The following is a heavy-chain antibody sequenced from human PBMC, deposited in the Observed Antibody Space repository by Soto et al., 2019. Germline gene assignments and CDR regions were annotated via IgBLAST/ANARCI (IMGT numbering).Heavy chain of an antibody. V-gene: IGHV4-59*01. CDR1: GGSIIRYY. CDR3: ARTLIDSSGYYRELPYYFDY. CDR2: IYYSGST. J-gene: IGHJ4*02. D-gene: IGHD3-22*01. Sequence: SETLSLTCTVSGGSIIRYYWSWIRQPPGKGLEWIGYIYYSGSTNYNPSLKSRVTISVDTSKNQFSLKLSSVTAADTAVYYCARTLIDSSGYYRELPYYFDYWGQGTLVTVSS.